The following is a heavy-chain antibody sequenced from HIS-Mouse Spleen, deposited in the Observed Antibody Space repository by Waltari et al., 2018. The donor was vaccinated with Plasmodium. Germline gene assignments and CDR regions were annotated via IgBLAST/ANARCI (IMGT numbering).Heavy chain of an antibody. Sequence: QLQLQESCPGLVKPSETLSLTGTVSGGSISSSSCDWGWIRQPPGKGLEWIGSIYYSGRTYYNPSLKSRVTISVDTSKNQFSLKLSSVTAADTAVYYCASLPRVEEVTTPFYYYYYGMDVWGQGTTVTVSS. CDR1: GGSISSSSCD. J-gene: IGHJ6*02. CDR2: IYYSGRT. CDR3: ASLPRVEEVTTPFYYYYYGMDV. V-gene: IGHV4-39*01. D-gene: IGHD4-4*01.